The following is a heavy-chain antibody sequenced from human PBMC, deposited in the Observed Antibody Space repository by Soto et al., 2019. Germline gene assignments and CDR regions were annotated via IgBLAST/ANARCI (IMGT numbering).Heavy chain of an antibody. CDR2: IYYSGST. J-gene: IGHJ6*03. V-gene: IGHV4-59*01. CDR1: GGSISSYY. D-gene: IGHD6-13*01. Sequence: PSETLSLTCTVSGGSISSYYWSWIRQPPGKGLEWIGYIYYSGSTNYNPSLKSRVTISVDTSKNQFSLKLSSVTAADTAVYYCARELSIAAAGRHYYYMDVWGKGTTVTVSS. CDR3: ARELSIAAAGRHYYYMDV.